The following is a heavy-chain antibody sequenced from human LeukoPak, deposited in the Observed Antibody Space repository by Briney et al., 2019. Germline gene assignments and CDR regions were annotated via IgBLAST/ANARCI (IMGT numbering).Heavy chain of an antibody. CDR3: ATEVGGYDILTGYYIFDY. CDR2: ISGSGGST. CDR1: GFTFSSYA. Sequence: GGSLRLSCAASGFTFSSYAMSWVRQAPGKGLEWVSAISGSGGSTYYADSVKGRFTISRDNSKNTLYLQMDSLRAEDTAVYYCATEVGGYDILTGYYIFDYWGQGTLVTVSS. V-gene: IGHV3-23*01. D-gene: IGHD3-9*01. J-gene: IGHJ4*02.